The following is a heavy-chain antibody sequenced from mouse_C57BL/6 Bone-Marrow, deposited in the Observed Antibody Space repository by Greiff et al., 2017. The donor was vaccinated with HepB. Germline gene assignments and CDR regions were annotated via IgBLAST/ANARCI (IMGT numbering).Heavy chain of an antibody. CDR3: ARPLYDYDDAWFAY. Sequence: QVQLQQSGAELLKPGASVKLSCKASGYTFTGYWIEWVKQRPGHGLEWIGEILPGSGSTNYNEKFKGKATFTADTSSNTAYMQLSSLTTEDSAIYYCARPLYDYDDAWFAYWGQGTLVTVSA. D-gene: IGHD2-4*01. J-gene: IGHJ3*01. CDR1: GYTFTGYW. V-gene: IGHV1-9*01. CDR2: ILPGSGST.